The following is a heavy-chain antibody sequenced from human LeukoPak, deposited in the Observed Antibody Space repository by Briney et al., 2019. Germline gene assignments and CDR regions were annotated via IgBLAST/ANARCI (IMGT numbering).Heavy chain of an antibody. J-gene: IGHJ3*02. CDR1: GFTFSSYG. D-gene: IGHD5-18*01. Sequence: PGGSLRLSCAASGFTFSSYGMHWVRQAPGKGLEWVAVISYDGSNKYYADSVKGRFTISRDNSKNTLYLQMNSLRAEDTAVYYCARGSRGYSYGQDDAFDIWGQGTMVTVSS. CDR2: ISYDGSNK. CDR3: ARGSRGYSYGQDDAFDI. V-gene: IGHV3-30*03.